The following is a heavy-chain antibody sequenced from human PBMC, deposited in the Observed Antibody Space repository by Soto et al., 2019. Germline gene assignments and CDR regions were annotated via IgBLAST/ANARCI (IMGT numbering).Heavy chain of an antibody. CDR1: GYTFTGYY. Sequence: ASVKVSCKASGYTFTGYYMHWVRQAPGQGLEWMGWINPNSGGTNYAQKFQGWVTMTRDTSISTAYMELSRLRSDDTAVYYCAREAVAGNGGTDYWGQGTLVTVSS. D-gene: IGHD6-19*01. CDR3: AREAVAGNGGTDY. V-gene: IGHV1-2*04. J-gene: IGHJ4*02. CDR2: INPNSGGT.